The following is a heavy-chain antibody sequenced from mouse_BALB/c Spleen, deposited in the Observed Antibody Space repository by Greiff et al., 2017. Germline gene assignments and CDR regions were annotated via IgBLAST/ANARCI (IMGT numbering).Heavy chain of an antibody. Sequence: EVQLVETGGGLVQPKGSLKLSCAASGFTFNTNAMNWVRQAPGKGLEWVARIRSKSNNYATYYADSVKDRFTISRDDSQSMLYLQMNNLKTEDTAMYYCVSDLLWGSYWGQGTLVTVSA. CDR2: IRSKSNNYAT. V-gene: IGHV10S3*01. CDR1: GFTFNTNA. J-gene: IGHJ3*01. CDR3: VSDLLWGSY. D-gene: IGHD2-1*01.